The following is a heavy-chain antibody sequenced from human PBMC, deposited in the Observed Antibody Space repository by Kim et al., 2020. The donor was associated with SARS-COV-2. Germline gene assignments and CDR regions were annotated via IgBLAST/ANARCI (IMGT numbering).Heavy chain of an antibody. V-gene: IGHV3-33*01. D-gene: IGHD4-4*01. CDR1: GFTFSSYG. CDR2: IWYDGSNK. J-gene: IGHJ4*02. CDR3: ARDGDSNPYYFDY. Sequence: GGSLRLSCAASGFTFSSYGMHWVRQAPGKGLEWVAVIWYDGSNKYYADSVKGRFTISRDNSKNTLYLQMNSLRAEDTAVYYCARDGDSNPYYFDYWGQGTLVTVSS.